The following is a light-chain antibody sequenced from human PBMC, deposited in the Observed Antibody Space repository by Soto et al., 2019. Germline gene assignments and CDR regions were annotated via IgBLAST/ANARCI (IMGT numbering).Light chain of an antibody. CDR1: QSVSGN. J-gene: IGKJ1*01. CDR3: QQYNNWPRT. V-gene: IGKV3-15*01. CDR2: GAS. Sequence: EIVMTQSPATLSVSPGERATLSCRASQSVSGNLAWYQQNPGQAPRLLIYGASTRATGIPARFSGSGSGTEVTLTIISLQSEDFAVYYCQQYNNWPRTFGQGTKVEIK.